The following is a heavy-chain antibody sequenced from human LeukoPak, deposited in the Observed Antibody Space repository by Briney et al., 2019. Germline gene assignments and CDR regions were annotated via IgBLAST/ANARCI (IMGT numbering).Heavy chain of an antibody. D-gene: IGHD3-10*01. CDR2: ISYDGSNK. Sequence: GGSLRLSCAASGFTFSSYAMHWVRQAPGKGLEWVAVISYDGSNKYYADSVKGRFTISRDNSKNTLYLQMNSLRAEDTAVYYCARDRGYYGSGSYYYYYGMDVWGQGTTVTVSS. J-gene: IGHJ6*02. CDR1: GFTFSSYA. V-gene: IGHV3-30*04. CDR3: ARDRGYYGSGSYYYYYGMDV.